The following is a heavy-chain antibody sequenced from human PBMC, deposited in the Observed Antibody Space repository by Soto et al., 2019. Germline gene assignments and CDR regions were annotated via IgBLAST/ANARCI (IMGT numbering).Heavy chain of an antibody. Sequence: SETLSLTFSVSVCSINSGCSAWTWIRQHPEKGLEWIGFIYFYNGATSSTSYNPSLQSRVVISVDTSKNHVSLNLNSVTVADTAVYFCAWGTDAYKNGFWGLGTLVNVSS. CDR2: IYFYNGATSST. J-gene: IGHJ4*02. CDR3: AWGTDAYKNGF. CDR1: VCSINSGCSA. V-gene: IGHV4-31*03. D-gene: IGHD2-8*01.